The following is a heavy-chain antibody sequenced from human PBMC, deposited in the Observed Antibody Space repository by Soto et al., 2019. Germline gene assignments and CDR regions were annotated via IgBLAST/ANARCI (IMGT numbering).Heavy chain of an antibody. J-gene: IGHJ4*02. CDR2: INGDGSST. CDR3: SRVDYDRVY. D-gene: IGHD3-22*01. Sequence: GSLRLSCAASGFTFSRYWMQWVRQAPGKGLVWVSRINGDGSSTSYADAVKGLFTISRDNAKNTLYLQMNCLRAEDTAVYYCSRVDYDRVYWGQGTLVTVSS. CDR1: GFTFSRYW. V-gene: IGHV3-74*01.